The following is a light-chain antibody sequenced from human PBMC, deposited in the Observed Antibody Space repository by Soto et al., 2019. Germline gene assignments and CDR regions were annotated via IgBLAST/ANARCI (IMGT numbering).Light chain of an antibody. J-gene: IGKJ5*01. CDR3: QQYVSLPIT. Sequence: EIVMTQSPATLSVSPGERATLSCRASQSLRSDLAWYQQKPGQAPRLLIYGASTRATDIPARFSGSGSGTDFTLTINRVAPEDFAVYYCQQYVSLPITFGQGTRLEIK. CDR1: QSLRSD. V-gene: IGKV3-15*01. CDR2: GAS.